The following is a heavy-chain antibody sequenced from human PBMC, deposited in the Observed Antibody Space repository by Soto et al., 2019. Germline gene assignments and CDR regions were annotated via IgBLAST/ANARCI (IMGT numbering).Heavy chain of an antibody. CDR3: ARVSYGDYGLDF. Sequence: VHLVQSGAEVRKPGSSVNVSCKASGGTFTNYFITWVRQAPGQGLEWMGGIIPIFGTTNYAQKFQGRLTMTADKSTTTAYMELTSLRFEDTAIYYCARVSYGDYGLDFWGQGTLVTVSS. CDR1: GGTFTNYF. D-gene: IGHD4-17*01. CDR2: IIPIFGTT. J-gene: IGHJ4*02. V-gene: IGHV1-69*06.